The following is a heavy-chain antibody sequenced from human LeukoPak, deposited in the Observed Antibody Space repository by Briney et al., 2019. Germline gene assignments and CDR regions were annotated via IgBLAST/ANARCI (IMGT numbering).Heavy chain of an antibody. J-gene: IGHJ3*02. D-gene: IGHD4-17*01. CDR3: ARVRLGDYVYDAFDI. Sequence: SGGSLRLSCAASGFTFSDYYMSWIRQAPGKWLEWVSYISSSGSTIYYADSVKGRFTISRDNAKNSLYLQMNSLRAEDTAVYYCARVRLGDYVYDAFDIWGQGTMVTVSS. CDR2: ISSSGSTI. CDR1: GFTFSDYY. V-gene: IGHV3-11*04.